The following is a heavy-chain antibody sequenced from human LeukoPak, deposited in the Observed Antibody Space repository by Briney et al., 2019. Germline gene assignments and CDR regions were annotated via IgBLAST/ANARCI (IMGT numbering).Heavy chain of an antibody. V-gene: IGHV3-23*01. CDR1: GFTVSSNC. CDR3: AHSLTYYYDSSGYSDY. J-gene: IGHJ4*02. D-gene: IGHD3-22*01. Sequence: GGSLRLSCAASGFTVSSNCMSWVRQAPGKGLEWVSAISGSGGSTYYADSVKGRFTISRDNSKNTLYLQMNSLRAEDTAVYYCAHSLTYYYDSSGYSDYWGQGTLVTVSS. CDR2: ISGSGGST.